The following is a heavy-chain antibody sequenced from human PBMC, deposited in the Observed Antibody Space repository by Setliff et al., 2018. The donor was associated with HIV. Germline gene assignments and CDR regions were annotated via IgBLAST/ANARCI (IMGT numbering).Heavy chain of an antibody. Sequence: PSETLSLTCAVYGGSFSGYFWRWVRQPPGKGLEWIGEINHSGSTNYNPSLKSRFTLSVDRSKNQFSLMLTPMTAADTAVYYCARGQIAAAGNGGWFDPWGQGTLVTVSS. CDR1: GGSFSGYF. CDR3: ARGQIAAAGNGGWFDP. CDR2: INHSGST. J-gene: IGHJ5*02. V-gene: IGHV4-34*01. D-gene: IGHD6-13*01.